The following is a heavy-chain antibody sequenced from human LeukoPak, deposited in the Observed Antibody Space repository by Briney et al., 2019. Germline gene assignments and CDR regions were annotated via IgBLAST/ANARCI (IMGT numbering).Heavy chain of an antibody. CDR3: ARSFSSGWSDY. Sequence: GGSLRLSCAASGFSVSNNYMTWVRQAPGKGLEWVSVIYSGGDAYYADSVKGRLTISRDNSKNTLHLEMNNLRVEDTAVYYCARSFSSGWSDYWGQGTLVAVAS. J-gene: IGHJ4*02. D-gene: IGHD6-19*01. CDR1: GFSVSNNY. V-gene: IGHV3-53*01. CDR2: IYSGGDA.